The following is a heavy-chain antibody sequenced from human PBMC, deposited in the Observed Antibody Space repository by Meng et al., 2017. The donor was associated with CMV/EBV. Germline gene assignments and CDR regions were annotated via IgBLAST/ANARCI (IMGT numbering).Heavy chain of an antibody. CDR1: GHSISNGYF. Sequence: SETLSLTCHVSGHSISNGYFWGWVRQSPMTGLEWIGIYDSGDTFYNPSLKSRVAISIDTSANQFSLTLNSVTAADTAVYYCVRHIIVVPSRGYGVDVWGQGTTVTVSS. J-gene: IGHJ6*02. V-gene: IGHV4-38-2*01. CDR2: IYDSGDT. D-gene: IGHD1-26*01. CDR3: VRHIIVVPSRGYGVDV.